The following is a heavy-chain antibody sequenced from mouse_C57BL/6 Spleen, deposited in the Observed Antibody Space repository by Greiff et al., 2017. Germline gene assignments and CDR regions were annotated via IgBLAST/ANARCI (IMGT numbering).Heavy chain of an antibody. V-gene: IGHV1-81*01. Sequence: QVQLQQSGAELARPGASVKLSCKASGYTFTSYGISWVKQRTGQGLEWIGEIYPRSGNTYYTEKFKGKATLTADKASSTEYMEVRSLTSEDSAVYFCARDYYGSSRYWYCDVWGTGTTVTVSS. CDR3: ARDYYGSSRYWYCDV. J-gene: IGHJ1*03. CDR2: IYPRSGNT. CDR1: GYTFTSYG. D-gene: IGHD1-1*01.